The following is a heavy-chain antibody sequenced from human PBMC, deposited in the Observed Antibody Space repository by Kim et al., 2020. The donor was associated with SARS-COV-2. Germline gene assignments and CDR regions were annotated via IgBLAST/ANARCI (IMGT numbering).Heavy chain of an antibody. V-gene: IGHV3-7*03. Sequence: GGSLRLSCAASGFTFNNYWMSWVRQAPGKGLEWVANIKQDGSDKYYVDSVKGRFTISRDNAKNSLYLQMNSLRAEDTAVYYCASEEKTISYWGPGSLV. CDR1: GFTFNNYW. J-gene: IGHJ4*02. D-gene: IGHD2-21*01. CDR3: ASEEKTISY. CDR2: IKQDGSDK.